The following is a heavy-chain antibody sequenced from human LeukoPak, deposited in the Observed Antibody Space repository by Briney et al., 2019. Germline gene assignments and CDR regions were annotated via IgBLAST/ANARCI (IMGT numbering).Heavy chain of an antibody. J-gene: IGHJ4*02. D-gene: IGHD2-21*01. CDR1: GGTFSSYA. CDR3: ARDQRLWWSRGVYYFDY. V-gene: IGHV1-2*02. Sequence: ASVKVSCKASGGTFSSYAISWARQAPGQGLEWMGWINPNSGGTNYAQKFQGRVTMTRDTSISTAYMELRRLRDDDTAVYYCARDQRLWWSRGVYYFDYWGQGTLVTVSS. CDR2: INPNSGGT.